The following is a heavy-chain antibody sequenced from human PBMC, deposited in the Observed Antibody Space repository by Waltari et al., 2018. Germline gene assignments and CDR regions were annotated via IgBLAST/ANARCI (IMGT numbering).Heavy chain of an antibody. D-gene: IGHD3-10*01. V-gene: IGHV3-23*01. CDR1: VLHFSGYT. Sequence: EVQLLESGGGLVQPGGSLRLSCAASVLHFSGYTMPWVRQAPGKGLEWVSTIRGSGGDTYYADSVKGRFTISRDNSRNTLYLQMNTLRAGDTAVYYCAKSLGDTYGRYPMDYWGQGTLVTVSS. CDR3: AKSLGDTYGRYPMDY. J-gene: IGHJ4*02. CDR2: IRGSGGDT.